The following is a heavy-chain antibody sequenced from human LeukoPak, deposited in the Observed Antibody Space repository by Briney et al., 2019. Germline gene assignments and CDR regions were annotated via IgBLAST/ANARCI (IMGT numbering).Heavy chain of an antibody. V-gene: IGHV3-7*01. J-gene: IGHJ4*02. CDR2: MNQDGSEK. CDR3: ARGLVRGVTPIGY. D-gene: IGHD3-10*01. CDR1: GFTFSSYW. Sequence: GGSLRLSCAASGFTFSSYWMSWVRQAPGKGLEWVANMNQDGSEKYYVDSVKGRFTISRDNSKNTLYLQMGSLRAEDMAVYYCARGLVRGVTPIGYWGQGTLVTVSS.